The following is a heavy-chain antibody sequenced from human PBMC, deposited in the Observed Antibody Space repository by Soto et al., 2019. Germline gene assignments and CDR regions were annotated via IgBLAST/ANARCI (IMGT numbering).Heavy chain of an antibody. CDR3: TRGPRPISTGTGAY. CDR1: GFIFKMYW. D-gene: IGHD3-10*01. CDR2: IYNDGTYS. Sequence: GQLVESGGGLVPPGGSVRLSCAASGFIFKMYWMHWVRQSPGKGLVWISRIYNDGTYSDYADSVRGLFTISRDNVNDTLYLQMNNLRAEDSGLYYCTRGPRPISTGTGAYWGQGTQVTVSS. V-gene: IGHV3-74*01. J-gene: IGHJ4*02.